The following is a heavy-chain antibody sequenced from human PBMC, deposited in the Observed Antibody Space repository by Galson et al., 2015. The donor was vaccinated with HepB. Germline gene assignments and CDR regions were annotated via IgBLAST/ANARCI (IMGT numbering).Heavy chain of an antibody. J-gene: IGHJ6*03. Sequence: SLRLSCAASGFTFSSYAMSWVRQAPGKGLEWVSAISGSGGSTYYADSVKGRFTISRDNSKNTLYLQMNSLRAEDTAVYYCAKGGYCSSTSCYMDYYYMDVWGKGTTVTVSS. D-gene: IGHD2-2*02. CDR1: GFTFSSYA. CDR2: ISGSGGST. CDR3: AKGGYCSSTSCYMDYYYMDV. V-gene: IGHV3-23*01.